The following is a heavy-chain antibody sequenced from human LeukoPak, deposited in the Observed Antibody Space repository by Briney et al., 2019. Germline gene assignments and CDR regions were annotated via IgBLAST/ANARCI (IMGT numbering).Heavy chain of an antibody. CDR3: ARDHDYDILTGYVGAFDI. D-gene: IGHD3-9*01. J-gene: IGHJ3*02. CDR2: ISDSGGRT. V-gene: IGHV3-23*01. CDR1: GITLSNYG. Sequence: PGGSLRLSCAVSGITLSNYGMSWVRQAPGKGLEWVAGISDSGGRTNYADSVKGRFTISRDNAKNSLYLQMNSLRAEDTAVYYCARDHDYDILTGYVGAFDIWGQGTMVTVSS.